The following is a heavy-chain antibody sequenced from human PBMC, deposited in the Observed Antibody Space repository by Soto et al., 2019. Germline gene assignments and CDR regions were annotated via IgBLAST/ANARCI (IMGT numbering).Heavy chain of an antibody. CDR3: ARDGNFYRRGYSFAFGL. V-gene: IGHV1-2*06. Sequence: QVQLVQSGAEVKKPGASVRVSCKASGYRCTNYYIHLVRQAPGQALEWMGRRNLDTGGTTYAQKSQGRVTMTRDTSISTAYMEVTNLKSDDTAIYNCARDGNFYRRGYSFAFGLWGQGTLVTVSS. CDR1: GYRCTNYY. D-gene: IGHD5-12*01. CDR2: RNLDTGGT. J-gene: IGHJ1*01.